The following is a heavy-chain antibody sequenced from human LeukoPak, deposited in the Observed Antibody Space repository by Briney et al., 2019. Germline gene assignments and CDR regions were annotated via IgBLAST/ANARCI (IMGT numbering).Heavy chain of an antibody. D-gene: IGHD2-2*01. J-gene: IGHJ4*02. CDR1: GGSFSGYY. V-gene: IGHV4-34*01. CDR2: INHSGST. Sequence: SEILSLTCAVYGGSFSGYYWSWIRQPPGKGLEWIGEINHSGSTNYNPSLKSRVTISVDTSKNQFSLKLSSVTAADTAVYYCARPRSSCSSTSCYLGLFDYWGQGTLVTVSS. CDR3: ARPRSSCSSTSCYLGLFDY.